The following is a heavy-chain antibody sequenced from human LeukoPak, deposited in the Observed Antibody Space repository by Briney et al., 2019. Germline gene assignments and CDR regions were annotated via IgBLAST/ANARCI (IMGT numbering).Heavy chain of an antibody. D-gene: IGHD2-15*01. Sequence: ASVKVSCKAYRYTFTSYDINWVRQATGQGLEWMGWMNPNSGNTGYAQKFQGRVTMTRDTSTGTAYMELSSLRSEDTAVYYCVRAIGIEAPGAGSWGQGTLVTVSS. CDR3: VRAIGIEAPGAGS. CDR2: MNPNSGNT. J-gene: IGHJ5*02. CDR1: RYTFTSYD. V-gene: IGHV1-8*01.